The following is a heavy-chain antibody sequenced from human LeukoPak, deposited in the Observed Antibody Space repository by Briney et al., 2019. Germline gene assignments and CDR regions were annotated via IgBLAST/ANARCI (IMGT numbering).Heavy chain of an antibody. CDR3: AREEEDGIYLPFDY. J-gene: IGHJ4*02. D-gene: IGHD1-26*01. Sequence: GGSLRLSCAASGFTFSRYSMNWVRQAPGKGLEWVSYIRSSSTTIYYADSVRGRFTISRDNAKNSLYLQMNNLRAEDTAVYYCAREEEDGIYLPFDYWGQGTLVTVSS. CDR1: GFTFSRYS. V-gene: IGHV3-48*04. CDR2: IRSSSTTI.